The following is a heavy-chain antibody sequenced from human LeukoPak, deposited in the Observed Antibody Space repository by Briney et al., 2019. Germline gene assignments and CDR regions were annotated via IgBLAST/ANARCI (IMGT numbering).Heavy chain of an antibody. CDR3: ARVGYGSGSYAFDY. V-gene: IGHV3-21*01. J-gene: IGHJ4*02. CDR1: GFTFSSYS. CDR2: ISSSSYI. D-gene: IGHD3-10*01. Sequence: GGSLRLSCAASGFTFSSYSMNWVRQAPGKGLEWVSSISSSSYIYYADSVKGRFTISRDNAKNSLYLQMNSLRAEDTAVYYCARVGYGSGSYAFDYWGQGTLVTVSS.